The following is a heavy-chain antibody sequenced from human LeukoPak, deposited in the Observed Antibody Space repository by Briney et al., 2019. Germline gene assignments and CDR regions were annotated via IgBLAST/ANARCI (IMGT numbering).Heavy chain of an antibody. V-gene: IGHV4-59*12. CDR3: ARGRVAAAGKAPTFDY. D-gene: IGHD6-13*01. Sequence: SETLSLTCTVSGGSISSYYWSWIRQPPGKGLEWIAYISDIGSINYNPSLKSRVTISVDTSKNQFSLKLSSVTAADTAVYYCARGRVAAAGKAPTFDYWGQGTLVTVSS. CDR1: GGSISSYY. J-gene: IGHJ4*02. CDR2: ISDIGSI.